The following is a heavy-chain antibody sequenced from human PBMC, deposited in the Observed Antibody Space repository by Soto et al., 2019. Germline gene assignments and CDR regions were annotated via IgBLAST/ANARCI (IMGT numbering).Heavy chain of an antibody. CDR1: GYSFTSYW. CDR3: ARRYCSRTSCFDAFDI. J-gene: IGHJ3*02. D-gene: IGHD2-2*01. Sequence: GESLKISCKGSGYSFTSYWIGWVRQMPGKGLEWMGIIYPGDSDTRYSPSFQGQVTISADKSISTAYLQWSSLKASDTAMYDCARRYCSRTSCFDAFDIWGQGTMVTVSS. CDR2: IYPGDSDT. V-gene: IGHV5-51*01.